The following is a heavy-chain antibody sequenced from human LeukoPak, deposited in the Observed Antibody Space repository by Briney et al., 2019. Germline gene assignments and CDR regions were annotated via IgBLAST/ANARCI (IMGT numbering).Heavy chain of an antibody. V-gene: IGHV4-39*01. Sequence: PSETLSLTCTVSGGSINSNGYYWAWIRQSPGKGLEWIGSIYYSRLTYYNPSLKSRVTISIDTSDDQFSLRMNSMTAADTAVYYCASVPLLWFGGEKYYFDYWGQGILVTVSS. CDR2: IYYSRLT. D-gene: IGHD3-10*01. J-gene: IGHJ4*02. CDR1: GGSINSNGYY. CDR3: ASVPLLWFGGEKYYFDY.